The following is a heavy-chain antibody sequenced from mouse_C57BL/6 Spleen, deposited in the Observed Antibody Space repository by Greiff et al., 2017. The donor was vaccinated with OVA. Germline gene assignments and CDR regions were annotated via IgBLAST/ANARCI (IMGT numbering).Heavy chain of an antibody. V-gene: IGHV2-2*01. CDR3: ARRGYDYEGFAY. J-gene: IGHJ3*01. D-gene: IGHD2-4*01. CDR2: IWSGGST. Sequence: VQLVESGPGLVQPSQSLSITCTVSGFSLTSYGVHWVRQSPGKGLEWLGVIWSGGSTDYNAAFISRLSISKDNSKSQVFFKMNSLQADDTAIYYCARRGYDYEGFAYWGQGTLVTVSA. CDR1: GFSLTSYG.